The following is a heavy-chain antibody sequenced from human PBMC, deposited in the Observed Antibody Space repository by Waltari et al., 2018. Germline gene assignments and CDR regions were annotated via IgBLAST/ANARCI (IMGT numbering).Heavy chain of an antibody. D-gene: IGHD2-2*01. J-gene: IGHJ5*02. CDR3: ARDLNGDPISGRCSSTSCYGGWFDP. V-gene: IGHV1-69*01. Sequence: SYAISWVRQAPGQGLEWMGGIIPIFGTANYAQKFQGRVTITADESTSTAYMELSSLRSEDTAVYYCARDLNGDPISGRCSSTSCYGGWFDPWGQGTLVTVSS. CDR1: SYA. CDR2: IIPIFGTA.